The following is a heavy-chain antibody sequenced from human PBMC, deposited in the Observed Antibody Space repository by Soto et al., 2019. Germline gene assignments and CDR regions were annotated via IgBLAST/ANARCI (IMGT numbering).Heavy chain of an antibody. CDR2: ISYDGSVQ. V-gene: IGHV3-30*04. Sequence: GGSLRLSCAASGFTFNSYAMHWVRQAPGKGLEWVAVISYDGSVQHYADSVTGRFTISRDNSRNTLYLQMNSLRGEDTAVYYCAREGLTTALYYSDYWGQGTLVTVSS. D-gene: IGHD4-17*01. CDR1: GFTFNSYA. CDR3: AREGLTTALYYSDY. J-gene: IGHJ4*02.